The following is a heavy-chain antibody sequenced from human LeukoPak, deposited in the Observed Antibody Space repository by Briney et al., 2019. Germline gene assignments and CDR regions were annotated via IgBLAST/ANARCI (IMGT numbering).Heavy chain of an antibody. D-gene: IGHD3-3*01. CDR2: ISWNSGSI. J-gene: IGHJ3*02. V-gene: IGHV3-9*01. CDR1: GFSFDDYA. CDR3: AKDWRGAFDI. Sequence: PGGSLRLSCAASGFSFDDYAMHWVRQAPGKGLEWVSGISWNSGSIGYADSVNGRFTISRDNAKNSLYLQMNSLRAEDTALYYCAKDWRGAFDIWGEGTMVTVSS.